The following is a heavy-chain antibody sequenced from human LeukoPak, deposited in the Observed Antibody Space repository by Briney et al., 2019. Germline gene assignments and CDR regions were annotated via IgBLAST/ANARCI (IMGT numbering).Heavy chain of an antibody. J-gene: IGHJ4*02. CDR2: IYYSGST. V-gene: IGHV4-59*01. CDR1: GGSIGSYY. D-gene: IGHD3-22*01. CDR3: ASYYSGYFDY. Sequence: SETLSLTCTVSGGSIGSYYWSWIRQPPGKGLEWIGYIYYSGSTNYNPSLKSRVTISVDTSKNQFSLKLSSVTAADTAVYYCASYYSGYFDYWGQGTLVTVSS.